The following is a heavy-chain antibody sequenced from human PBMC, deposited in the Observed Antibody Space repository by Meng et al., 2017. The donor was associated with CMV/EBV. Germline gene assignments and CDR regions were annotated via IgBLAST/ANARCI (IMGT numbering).Heavy chain of an antibody. CDR2: IYYSGST. V-gene: IGHV4-59*01. D-gene: IGHD2-2*01. CDR3: AREVRYCSSTSCYRFDP. CDR1: GGSISSYY. J-gene: IGHJ5*02. Sequence: SETLSLTCTVSGGSISSYYWSWIRQPPGKGLEWIGYIYYSGSTNYNPALKSRVTISVDTSKNQFSLKLSSVTAADTAVYYCAREVRYCSSTSCYRFDPWGQGTLVTRLL.